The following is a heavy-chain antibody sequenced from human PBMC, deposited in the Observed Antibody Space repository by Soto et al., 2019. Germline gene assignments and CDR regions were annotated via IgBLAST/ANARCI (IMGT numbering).Heavy chain of an antibody. CDR1: GDSIIGIYH. CDR2: IYYSGST. J-gene: IGHJ5*02. CDR3: ARGPMVRGTRAIWFDP. V-gene: IGHV4-59*01. D-gene: IGHD3-10*01. Sequence: SETLSLTCAVSGDSIIGIYHWAWIRQPPGRSLEWIGYIYYSGSTNYNPSLKSRVTISVDTSKNQFSLKLSSVTAADTAVYYCARGPMVRGTRAIWFDPWGQGTLVTVSS.